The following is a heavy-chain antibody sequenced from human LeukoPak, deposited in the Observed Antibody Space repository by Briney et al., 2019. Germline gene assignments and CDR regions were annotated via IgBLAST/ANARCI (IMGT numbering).Heavy chain of an antibody. D-gene: IGHD1-1*01. J-gene: IGHJ6*02. V-gene: IGHV4-59*01. CDR2: IYYSGST. CDR1: GGSISSYY. CDR3: ARDLWMGGMDV. Sequence: PSETLSLTCTVSGGSISSYYWSWIRQPPGKGLEWIGYIYYSGSTNHNPSLKSRVTISVDTSKNQFSLKLSSVTAADTAVYYCARDLWMGGMDVWGQGTTVTVSS.